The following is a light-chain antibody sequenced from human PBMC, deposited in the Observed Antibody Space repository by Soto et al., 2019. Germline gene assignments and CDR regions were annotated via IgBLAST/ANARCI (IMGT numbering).Light chain of an antibody. CDR3: QQYSSYSAWT. Sequence: GDIVTITFRSSHSVSYCLAWHQQKPGKAPKLLIYDASSLQSGVPPRFSGTGSGTDFTLTIRSLQPDDIATYYCQQYSSYSAWTFGEGTKVDIK. CDR1: HSVSYC. V-gene: IGKV1-5*01. CDR2: DAS. J-gene: IGKJ1*01.